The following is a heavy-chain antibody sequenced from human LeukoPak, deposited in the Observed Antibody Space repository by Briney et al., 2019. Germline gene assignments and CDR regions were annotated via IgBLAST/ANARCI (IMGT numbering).Heavy chain of an antibody. CDR3: ATSRQWLVLPVS. Sequence: SVKVSCKVSGYTLTELSMHWVRQAPGKGLEWMGGFDPEDGETIYAQKFQGRVTMTEDTSTDTAYMELSSLRSEDTAVYYCATSRQWLVLPVSWGQGTLVTVSS. V-gene: IGHV1-24*01. D-gene: IGHD6-19*01. CDR2: FDPEDGET. J-gene: IGHJ5*02. CDR1: GYTLTELS.